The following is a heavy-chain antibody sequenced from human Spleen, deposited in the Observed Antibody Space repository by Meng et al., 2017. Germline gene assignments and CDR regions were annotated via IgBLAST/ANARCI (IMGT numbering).Heavy chain of an antibody. V-gene: IGHV3-7*01. CDR2: IKEDGSER. CDR1: GFNFNNAW. J-gene: IGHJ4*02. Sequence: GGSLRLSCAASGFNFNNAWMNWVRQAPGKGLEWVANIKEDGSERFYVGSVKGRFTISRDNAMNSLYLQMNTLRAEDTALYYCAMGWGSSRAFDFWGQGTLVTVSS. CDR3: AMGWGSSRAFDF. D-gene: IGHD6-6*01.